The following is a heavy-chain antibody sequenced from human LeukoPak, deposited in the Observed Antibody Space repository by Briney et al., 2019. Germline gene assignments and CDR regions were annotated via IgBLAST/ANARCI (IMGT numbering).Heavy chain of an antibody. Sequence: ASVKVSCKVSRYTLTELSMHWVRQAPGQGLEWMGIINPSGGSTSYAQKFQGRVTMTRDTSTSTVYMELSSLRSEDTAVYYCARDPYGMDVWGQGTTVTVSS. CDR1: RYTLTELS. J-gene: IGHJ6*02. V-gene: IGHV1-46*01. CDR3: ARDPYGMDV. CDR2: INPSGGST.